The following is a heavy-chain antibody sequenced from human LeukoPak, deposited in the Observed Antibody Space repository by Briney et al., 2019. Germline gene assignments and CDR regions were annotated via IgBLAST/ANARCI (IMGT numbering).Heavy chain of an antibody. Sequence: PGGSLRLSCAASGFTFSSYAMSWVRQAPGKGLEWVAFISYDGNDKYYAESVKGRFTTSRDNSKNTVSLQMHSLRPEDTAVYSCAKDAVNCSGTSCSYGMDAWGQGTTVTVSS. CDR3: AKDAVNCSGTSCSYGMDA. J-gene: IGHJ6*01. D-gene: IGHD2-2*01. CDR2: ISYDGNDK. V-gene: IGHV3-30*18. CDR1: GFTFSSYA.